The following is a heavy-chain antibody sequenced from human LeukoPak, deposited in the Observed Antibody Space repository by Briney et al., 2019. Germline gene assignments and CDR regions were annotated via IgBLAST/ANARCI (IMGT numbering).Heavy chain of an antibody. CDR3: ARPTNPSYYYDSSGYFDY. V-gene: IGHV1-69*04. CDR1: GGTFSSYA. J-gene: IGHJ4*02. D-gene: IGHD3-22*01. Sequence: SVKVSCKASGGTFSSYAISWVRQAPGQGLEWMGRIIPILGIANYAQKFQGRVTMTRDTSTSTVYMELSSLRSEDTAVYYCARPTNPSYYYDSSGYFDYWGQGTLVTVPS. CDR2: IIPILGIA.